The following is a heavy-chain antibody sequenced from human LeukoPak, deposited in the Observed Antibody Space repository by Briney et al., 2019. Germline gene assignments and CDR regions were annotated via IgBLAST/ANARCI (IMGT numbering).Heavy chain of an antibody. Sequence: GRSLRLSCAASGSTFSSYGMHGVRQAPGKGLEWVAVISYDGSNKYYADSVKGRFTISRDNSKNTLYLQMNSLSAEDTAVYYCAKEELLWFGESKYFGYWGQGTLVTVSS. V-gene: IGHV3-30*18. J-gene: IGHJ4*02. D-gene: IGHD3-10*01. CDR3: AKEELLWFGESKYFGY. CDR1: GSTFSSYG. CDR2: ISYDGSNK.